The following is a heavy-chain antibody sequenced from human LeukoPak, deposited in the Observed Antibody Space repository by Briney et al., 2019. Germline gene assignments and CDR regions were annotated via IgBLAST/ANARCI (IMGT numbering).Heavy chain of an antibody. CDR3: ARATMRTVTTFDY. J-gene: IGHJ4*02. D-gene: IGHD4-17*01. CDR1: GFTVSSNY. V-gene: IGHV3-66*01. CDR2: IYSGGST. Sequence: GGSLRLSCAASGFTVSSNYISWVRQAPGKGLEWVSVIYSGGSTYYADSVKGRFTVSRDNSKNTLYLQMNSLRVEDTAVYYCARATMRTVTTFDYWGQGTLVTVSS.